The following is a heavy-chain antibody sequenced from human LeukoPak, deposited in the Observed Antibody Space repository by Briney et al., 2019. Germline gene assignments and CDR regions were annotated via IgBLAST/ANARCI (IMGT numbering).Heavy chain of an antibody. J-gene: IGHJ4*02. CDR2: ISGSGRST. V-gene: IGHV3-23*01. Sequence: GGSLRLSCAASGFTFSSYAMTWVRQAPGKGLEWVSTISGSGRSTYYADSVKGRFTISRDNSKNTLYLQMNSLRAEDTAVYYCAKENIGYCSGGSCYSSESFDYWGQGTLVTVSS. CDR1: GFTFSSYA. D-gene: IGHD2-15*01. CDR3: AKENIGYCSGGSCYSSESFDY.